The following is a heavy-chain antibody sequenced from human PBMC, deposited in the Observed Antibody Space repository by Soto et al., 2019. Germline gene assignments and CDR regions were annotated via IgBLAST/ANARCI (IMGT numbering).Heavy chain of an antibody. D-gene: IGHD3-22*01. J-gene: IGHJ4*02. Sequence: PSETLSLTCAVYGGSFSGYYWSWIRQPPGKGLEWIGEINHSGSTNYNPSLKSRVTISVDTSKNQFSLKLSSVTAADTAVYYCARGRRITMRVVVINIPKGPFDYWGQGTLVTVSS. V-gene: IGHV4-34*01. CDR1: GGSFSGYY. CDR2: INHSGST. CDR3: ARGRRITMRVVVINIPKGPFDY.